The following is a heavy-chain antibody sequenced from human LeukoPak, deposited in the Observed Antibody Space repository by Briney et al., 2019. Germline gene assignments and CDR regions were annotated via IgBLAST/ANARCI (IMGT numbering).Heavy chain of an antibody. CDR2: TYWNGAST. J-gene: IGHJ3*02. V-gene: IGHV3-20*04. CDR1: GFTFDDYG. Sequence: GGSLRLSCAASGFTFDDYGMSWVRQAPGKGLEWVSGTYWNGASTGYADSVKGRFTISRDNAKKSLYLQMNSLRAEDTAFYYCARGAHDAFDIWGQGTMVTVSS. CDR3: ARGAHDAFDI.